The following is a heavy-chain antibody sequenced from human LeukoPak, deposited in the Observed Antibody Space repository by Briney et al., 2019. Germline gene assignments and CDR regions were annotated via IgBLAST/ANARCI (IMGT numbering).Heavy chain of an antibody. CDR3: AAPRHDPVNYYYGMDV. J-gene: IGHJ6*02. D-gene: IGHD4-23*01. CDR1: GFTFTSSA. V-gene: IGHV1-58*02. CDR2: IVVGSGNT. Sequence: SVKVSCKASGFTFTSSAMQWVRQARGQRLEWIGWIVVGSGNTNYAQKFQERVTITRDMSTSTAYMELSSLRSEDTAVYYCAAPRHDPVNYYYGMDVWGQGTTVTVSS.